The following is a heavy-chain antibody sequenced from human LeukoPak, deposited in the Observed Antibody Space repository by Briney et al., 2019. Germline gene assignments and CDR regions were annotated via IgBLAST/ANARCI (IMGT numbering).Heavy chain of an antibody. J-gene: IGHJ5*02. Sequence: GGSLRLSCAASGFIFSNYAVHWVRQAPGKGLEWVAVVSCGGNSKYYADSVKGRFTISRDNSKNTLYLQMNSLRAEDTAVYYYAKGGYYYDSSGSLRAWGQGTLVTVSS. V-gene: IGHV3-30*18. D-gene: IGHD3-22*01. CDR2: VSCGGNSK. CDR3: AKGGYYYDSSGSLRA. CDR1: GFIFSNYA.